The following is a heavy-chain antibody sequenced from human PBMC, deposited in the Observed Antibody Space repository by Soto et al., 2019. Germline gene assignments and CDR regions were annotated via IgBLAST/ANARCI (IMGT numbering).Heavy chain of an antibody. V-gene: IGHV3-53*01. CDR1: GFTVSSNY. CDR2: IYSGGST. CDR3: ARDGSSGWYGGPYGMDV. J-gene: IGHJ6*02. D-gene: IGHD6-19*01. Sequence: VQLVESGGGLIQPGGSLRLSCAASGFTVSSNYMSWVRQAPGKGLEWVSVIYSGGSTYYADSVKGRFTISRDNSKNTLYLQMNSLRAEDTAVYYCARDGSSGWYGGPYGMDVWGQGTTVTVSS.